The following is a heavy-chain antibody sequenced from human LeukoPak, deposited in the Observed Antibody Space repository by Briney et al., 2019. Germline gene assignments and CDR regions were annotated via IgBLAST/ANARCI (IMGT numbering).Heavy chain of an antibody. CDR2: IKQDGSEK. Sequence: GGSLRLSCAASGFTFSSYWMSWVRQAPGKGLEWEANIKQDGSEKYYVDSVKGRFTISRDNAKNSLYLQMNSLRAEDTAVYYCARDRDYYDSSGYYYVREFYGMDVWGQGTMVTVSS. V-gene: IGHV3-7*01. J-gene: IGHJ6*02. CDR1: GFTFSSYW. D-gene: IGHD3-22*01. CDR3: ARDRDYYDSSGYYYVREFYGMDV.